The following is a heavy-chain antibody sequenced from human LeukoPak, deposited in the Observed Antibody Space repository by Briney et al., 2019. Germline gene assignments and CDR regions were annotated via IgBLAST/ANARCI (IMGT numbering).Heavy chain of an antibody. V-gene: IGHV1-69*02. J-gene: IGHJ4*02. D-gene: IGHD1-1*01. Sequence: ASAKDSCKASGGTFISYTISWVRQAPGRGLEWMGRIIPILGIANYAQKFQGRVTITTDKSTSTAYMELSSLKSEDTAVYYCARSLTPGGFDYWGQGTLVTVSS. CDR2: IIPILGIA. CDR3: ARSLTPGGFDY. CDR1: GGTFISYT.